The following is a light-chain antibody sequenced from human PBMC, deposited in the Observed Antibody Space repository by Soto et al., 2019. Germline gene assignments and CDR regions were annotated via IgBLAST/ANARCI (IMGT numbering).Light chain of an antibody. CDR2: DVS. CDR3: SSYTSSTTRV. V-gene: IGLV2-14*01. J-gene: IGLJ1*01. CDR1: SSDVGGYNY. Sequence: QSVRTQPGSVCGSLGQSVTISCTGTSSDVGGYNYVSWYQQHPGKAPKLMIYDVSNRPSGVSNRFSGSKSGNTASLTISGLQAEDEADYYCSSYTSSTTRVFGTGTKVTVL.